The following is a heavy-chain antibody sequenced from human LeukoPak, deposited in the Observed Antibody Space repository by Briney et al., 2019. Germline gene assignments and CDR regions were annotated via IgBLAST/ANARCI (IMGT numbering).Heavy chain of an antibody. Sequence: GGSLRLSCAASGFTFSSYGMHWVRQAPGKGLEWVAVIWYDGSNKYYADPVKGRFTISRDNSKNTLYLQMNSLRAEDTAVYYCARGRRYCSSTSCYFWFDPWGQGTLVTVSS. CDR3: ARGRRYCSSTSCYFWFDP. CDR1: GFTFSSYG. J-gene: IGHJ5*02. D-gene: IGHD2-2*01. V-gene: IGHV3-33*01. CDR2: IWYDGSNK.